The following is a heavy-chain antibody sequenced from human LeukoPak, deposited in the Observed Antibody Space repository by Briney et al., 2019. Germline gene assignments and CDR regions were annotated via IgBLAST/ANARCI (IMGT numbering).Heavy chain of an antibody. CDR3: AKDLGDVLRYFDWLSETVY. D-gene: IGHD3-9*01. CDR2: ISNNGGYT. CDR1: GFTFSSSA. J-gene: IGHJ4*02. Sequence: GGSLRLSCAASGFTFSSSAMSWVRQAPGKGLEWVSAISNNGGYTYYADSVQGRFTISRDNSKSTLCLQMNSLRAEDTAVYYCAKDLGDVLRYFDWLSETVYWGQGTLVTVSS. V-gene: IGHV3-23*01.